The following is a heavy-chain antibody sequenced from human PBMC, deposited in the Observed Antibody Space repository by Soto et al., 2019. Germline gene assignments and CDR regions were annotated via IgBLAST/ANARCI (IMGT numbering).Heavy chain of an antibody. CDR2: INPDGSNS. CDR1: GFTFSRYW. D-gene: IGHD6-13*01. J-gene: IGHJ4*02. V-gene: IGHV3-74*02. CDR3: ARAAYSISWYAHF. Sequence: EMQLVESGGGLVQPGESLRLSCAASGFTFSRYWMHWVRQSPEKGLVWVSHINPDGSNSNYADSVKGRFTISRDNAKNTLYLQMDGPEAQDTALYYCARAAYSISWYAHFWGQGTLVTVSS.